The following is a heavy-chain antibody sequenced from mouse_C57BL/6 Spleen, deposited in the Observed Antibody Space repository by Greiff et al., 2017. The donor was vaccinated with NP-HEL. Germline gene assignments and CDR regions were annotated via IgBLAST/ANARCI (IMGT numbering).Heavy chain of an antibody. D-gene: IGHD3-2*02. CDR1: GYTFTDYN. CDR2: INPNNGGT. Sequence: EVQLQQSGPELVKPGASVKIPCKASGYTFTDYNMDWVKQSHGKSLEWIGDINPNNGGTIYNQKFKGKATLTVDKSSSTAYRELRSLTSEDTAVYYCARRGSSGYLAWFAYWGQGTLVTVSA. CDR3: ARRGSSGYLAWFAY. V-gene: IGHV1-18*01. J-gene: IGHJ3*01.